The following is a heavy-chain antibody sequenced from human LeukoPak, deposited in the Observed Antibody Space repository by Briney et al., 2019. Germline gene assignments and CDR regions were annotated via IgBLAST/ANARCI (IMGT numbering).Heavy chain of an antibody. V-gene: IGHV3-21*01. J-gene: IGHJ4*02. D-gene: IGHD3-3*01. CDR3: ARDVRFLEWLLVTPGYFDY. Sequence: GGALRLSCAASGFTFSSYAMSWVRPPPGKGLGGGSSISNSSSYIYYADSVKGRFTISRDNAKNSLYLQMNSLRAEDTAVYYCARDVRFLEWLLVTPGYFDYWGQGTLVTVSS. CDR1: GFTFSSYA. CDR2: ISNSSSYI.